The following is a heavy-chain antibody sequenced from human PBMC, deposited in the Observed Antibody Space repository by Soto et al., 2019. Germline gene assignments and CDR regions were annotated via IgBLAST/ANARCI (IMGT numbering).Heavy chain of an antibody. CDR3: ARPARECYSPGCAN. Sequence: EVQLVESGGGLVQPGGSLRLSCVVSGLAFSTYWMSWVRQAPGKGLEWVANINQDGSESYYLDSVKGRFTISRDNAKNSLYLQMTSLRADDTAVYYCARPARECYSPGCANWGQGTLVTVSS. CDR2: INQDGSES. D-gene: IGHD2-2*01. V-gene: IGHV3-7*01. J-gene: IGHJ4*02. CDR1: GLAFSTYW.